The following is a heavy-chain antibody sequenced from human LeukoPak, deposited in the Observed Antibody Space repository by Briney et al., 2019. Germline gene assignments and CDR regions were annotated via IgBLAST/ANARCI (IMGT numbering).Heavy chain of an antibody. Sequence: PGGSLRLSCAASGFTFSSYSMNWGRQAPGKGLEWVSSISSSSSYIYYADSVKGRFTISRDNAKNSLYLQMNSLRAEDTAVYYCARVVPYSSSYFDYWGQGTLVTVSS. CDR3: ARVVPYSSSYFDY. V-gene: IGHV3-21*01. J-gene: IGHJ4*02. D-gene: IGHD6-6*01. CDR1: GFTFSSYS. CDR2: ISSSSSYI.